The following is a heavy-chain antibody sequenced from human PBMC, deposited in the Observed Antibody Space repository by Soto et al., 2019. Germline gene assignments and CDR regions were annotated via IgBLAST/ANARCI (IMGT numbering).Heavy chain of an antibody. CDR3: ARRSRRYFDWLPPRDGMDV. V-gene: IGHV3-53*01. Sequence: GGSLRLSCAASGFTVRSNYMSWVRQAPGKGVEWVSVIYSGGSTYYAGSAKGRFTIPRDNSKNTLYLQMNSLRAEDTAVYYCARRSRRYFDWLPPRDGMDVWGQGTTVTVSS. J-gene: IGHJ6*02. CDR2: IYSGGST. CDR1: GFTVRSNY. D-gene: IGHD3-9*01.